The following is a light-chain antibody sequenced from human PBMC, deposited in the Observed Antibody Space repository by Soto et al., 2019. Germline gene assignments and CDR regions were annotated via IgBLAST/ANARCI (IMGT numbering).Light chain of an antibody. CDR3: QQFGTSPPYT. V-gene: IGKV3-20*01. CDR2: GAT. Sequence: IVLTQSPGTLSLPPGQRATLSCKASQSLNNRYLAWYQQKPGQAPRLLLYGATTRATGVPDRFRGSGSGTDFTVTISRLEPQDFAVYYCQQFGTSPPYTFGQGTKLEIE. J-gene: IGKJ2*01. CDR1: QSLNNRY.